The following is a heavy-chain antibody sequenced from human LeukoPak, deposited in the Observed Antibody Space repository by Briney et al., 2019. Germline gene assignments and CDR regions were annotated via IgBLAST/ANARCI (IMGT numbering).Heavy chain of an antibody. V-gene: IGHV4-38-2*02. CDR2: IYHSGST. CDR1: GYSISSGYY. Sequence: SETLSLTCAVSGYSISSGYYWGWIRQPPGKGLEWIGSIYHSGSTYYNPSLKSRVTISVDTSKNQFSLKLSSVTAADTAVYYCARENDVLLWFGELSHNRNWYFDLWGRGTLVTVSS. CDR3: ARENDVLLWFGELSHNRNWYFDL. D-gene: IGHD3-10*01. J-gene: IGHJ2*01.